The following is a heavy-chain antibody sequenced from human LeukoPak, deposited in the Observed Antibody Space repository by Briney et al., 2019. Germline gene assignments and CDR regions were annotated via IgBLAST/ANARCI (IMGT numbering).Heavy chain of an antibody. J-gene: IGHJ4*02. D-gene: IGHD3-22*01. CDR3: ARAGLYYYDSSGYYDY. CDR2: TTGDGTTT. CDR1: GFTFSSFA. V-gene: IGHV3-23*01. Sequence: GKSLRLSCAASGFTFSSFAMSWVRQAPGKGLDWVSTTTGDGTTTYYADSVKGRFTISRDNSKNTLYLQMNSLRAEDTAVYYCARAGLYYYDSSGYYDYWGQGTLVTVSS.